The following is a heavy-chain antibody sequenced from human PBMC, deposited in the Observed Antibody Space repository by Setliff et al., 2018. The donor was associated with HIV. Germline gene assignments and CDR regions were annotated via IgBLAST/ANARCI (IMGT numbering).Heavy chain of an antibody. J-gene: IGHJ6*03. CDR2: ISPNGDNT. D-gene: IGHD3-9*01. Sequence: GGSLRLSCSASGFTFTIYPMHWVRQAPGKGLEYVSAISPNGDNTHYADSVKGRFTISRDNAKKSLYLQMNSLRAEDTAVYYCARGVDLLTAPSYYYYYMDVWGKGTTVTVSS. V-gene: IGHV3-64*04. CDR1: GFTFTIYP. CDR3: ARGVDLLTAPSYYYYYMDV.